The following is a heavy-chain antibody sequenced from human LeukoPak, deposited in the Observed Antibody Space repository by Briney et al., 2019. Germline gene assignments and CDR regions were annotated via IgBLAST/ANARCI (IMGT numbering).Heavy chain of an antibody. CDR2: IYYSGNT. D-gene: IGHD1-26*01. V-gene: IGHV4-39*07. CDR1: GGSVSSSSYY. Sequence: SETLSLTCTVSGGSVSSSSYYWGWIRQPPGKGLEWIGSIYYSGNTYYNPSLKSRVTISIDTSKNQFSLKVGSVTAADTAVYYCARDSPYSHKWDWGQGALVTVSS. J-gene: IGHJ4*02. CDR3: ARDSPYSHKWD.